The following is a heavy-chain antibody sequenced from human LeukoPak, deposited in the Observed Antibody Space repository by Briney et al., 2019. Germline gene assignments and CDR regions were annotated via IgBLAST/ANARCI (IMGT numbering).Heavy chain of an antibody. J-gene: IGHJ4*02. Sequence: ASVRVSCKVSGYTLTELSMHWVRQAPGKGLEWMGGFDPEDGETIYAQKFQGRVTMTEDTSTDTAYMELSSLRSEDTAVYYCATAEKIPYHRNYKFDYWGQGTLVTVSS. D-gene: IGHD1-14*01. V-gene: IGHV1-24*01. CDR3: ATAEKIPYHRNYKFDY. CDR1: GYTLTELS. CDR2: FDPEDGET.